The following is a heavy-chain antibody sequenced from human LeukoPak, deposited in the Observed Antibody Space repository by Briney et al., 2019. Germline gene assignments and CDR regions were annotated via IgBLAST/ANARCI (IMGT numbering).Heavy chain of an antibody. Sequence: ASVKAFCKASGYTFTRYYMHRVRQAPGQGLESMGWINPNRGGTNHAQKFQRRVTMTMNTSISTAYLQQSKLRSHDSAVYSFTRVGATGLNYYYYMDVWGKGATVTISS. CDR3: TRVGATGLNYYYYMDV. D-gene: IGHD1-26*01. CDR2: INPNRGGT. V-gene: IGHV1-2*02. J-gene: IGHJ6*03. CDR1: GYTFTRYY.